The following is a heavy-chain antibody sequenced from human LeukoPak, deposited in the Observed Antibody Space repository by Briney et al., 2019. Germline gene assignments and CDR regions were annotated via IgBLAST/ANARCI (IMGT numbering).Heavy chain of an antibody. CDR2: INPEGSQE. CDR3: LSGSGY. Sequence: GGSLRLSCTADRLRFSSDWRNWVRQAPGKGLEWVANINPEGSQESYVDSVKGRFTISRDNAKNSVYLQTNSLRAEDTGIYYCLSGSGYWGRGTLVTVSS. CDR1: RLRFSSDW. J-gene: IGHJ4*02. V-gene: IGHV3-7*01. D-gene: IGHD3-10*01.